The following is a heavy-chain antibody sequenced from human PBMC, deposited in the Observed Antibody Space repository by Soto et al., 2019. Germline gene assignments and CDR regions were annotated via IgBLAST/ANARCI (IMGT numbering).Heavy chain of an antibody. CDR2: IIPIFGTA. CDR1: GGTFSSYA. Sequence: QVQLVQSGAEVKKPGSSVKVSCKASGGTFSSYAISWVRQAPGQGLEWMGGIIPIFGTANYAEKFQGRVTITADESTSTAYMELSSLRSEDTAVYYCARDKVDTVTTGDYCYYGMAVWGQGTTVTVSS. V-gene: IGHV1-69*01. J-gene: IGHJ6*02. D-gene: IGHD4-17*01. CDR3: ARDKVDTVTTGDYCYYGMAV.